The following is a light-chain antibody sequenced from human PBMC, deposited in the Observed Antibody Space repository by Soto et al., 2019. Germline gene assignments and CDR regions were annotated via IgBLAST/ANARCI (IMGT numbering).Light chain of an antibody. CDR2: GAS. Sequence: EIVLTQSPGTLSLSPGERAALSCRASQSLSSTYLAWYQHKPGQAPRLLIYGASSRATGIPDRFSGSGSGTDFTLTISRLEPEDNAVYYCQQYGSSPRTFGQGTKLEIK. CDR1: QSLSSTY. J-gene: IGKJ2*01. CDR3: QQYGSSPRT. V-gene: IGKV3-20*01.